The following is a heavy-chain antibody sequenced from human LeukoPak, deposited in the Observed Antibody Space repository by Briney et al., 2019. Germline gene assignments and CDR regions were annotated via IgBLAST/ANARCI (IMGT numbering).Heavy chain of an antibody. CDR2: RSGSGGTT. V-gene: IGHV3-23*01. D-gene: IGHD6-19*01. CDR3: AKEKGFSSGWEHFDY. Sequence: GGSLRLSCAASGFTFSSYAMSWVRQAPGKGLERVSARSGSGGTTYYADSVKGRFTISRDNSKNTLYLQMNSLRAEDTAVYYCAKEKGFSSGWEHFDYWGQGTLVTVSS. J-gene: IGHJ4*02. CDR1: GFTFSSYA.